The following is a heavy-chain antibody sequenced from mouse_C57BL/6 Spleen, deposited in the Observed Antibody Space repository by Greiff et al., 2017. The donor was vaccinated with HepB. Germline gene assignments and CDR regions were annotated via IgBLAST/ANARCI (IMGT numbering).Heavy chain of an antibody. J-gene: IGHJ1*03. CDR1: GFTFSSYG. Sequence: EVHLVESGGDLVKPGGSLKLSCAASGFTFSSYGMSWVRQTPDKRLEWVATISSGGSYTYYPDSVKGRFTISRDNAKNTLYLQMSSLKSEDTAMYYCARQGDYDYDDWYFDVWGTGTTVTVSS. D-gene: IGHD2-4*01. CDR3: ARQGDYDYDDWYFDV. CDR2: ISSGGSYT. V-gene: IGHV5-6*01.